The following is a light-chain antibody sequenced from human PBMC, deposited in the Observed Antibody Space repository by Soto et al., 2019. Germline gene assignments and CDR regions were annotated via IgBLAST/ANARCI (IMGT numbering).Light chain of an antibody. CDR1: SSDVGGYNY. Sequence: QSALTQPASVSGSPGQSITISCTGTSSDVGGYNYVSWYQQHPGKAPKLMIYDVINRPSGVSNRFSGSKSGNSASPTISGLQAEDEADYYCSSYTSSSTYVVFGGGTKVTVL. CDR2: DVI. J-gene: IGLJ2*01. CDR3: SSYTSSSTYVV. V-gene: IGLV2-14*03.